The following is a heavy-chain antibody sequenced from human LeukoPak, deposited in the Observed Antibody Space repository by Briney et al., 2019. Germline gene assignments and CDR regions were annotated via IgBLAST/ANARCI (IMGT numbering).Heavy chain of an antibody. CDR3: ARVGGSYPRGDYYYGMDV. Sequence: GGSLRLSCAASGFTVSSNYMSWVRQAPGKGLEWVSVIYSGGSTYYADSVKGRFTISRDNSKNTLYLQMNSLRAEDTAVYYCARVGGSYPRGDYYYGMDVWGQGTTVTVSS. CDR1: GFTVSSNY. V-gene: IGHV3-53*01. CDR2: IYSGGST. J-gene: IGHJ6*02. D-gene: IGHD1-26*01.